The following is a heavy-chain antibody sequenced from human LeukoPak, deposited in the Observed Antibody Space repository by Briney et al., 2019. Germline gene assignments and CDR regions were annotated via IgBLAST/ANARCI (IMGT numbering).Heavy chain of an antibody. J-gene: IGHJ4*02. Sequence: GGSLRLSCVASGFTFSNFWMSWVRQAPGKGLEWVSGISGSADTAHSADSVKGRFTISRDNSKNTLFLQMHSLRADDTAVYYCAKDTPRPPSYWGQGTLVTVSS. CDR2: ISGSADTA. V-gene: IGHV3-23*01. CDR1: GFTFSNFW. CDR3: AKDTPRPPSY.